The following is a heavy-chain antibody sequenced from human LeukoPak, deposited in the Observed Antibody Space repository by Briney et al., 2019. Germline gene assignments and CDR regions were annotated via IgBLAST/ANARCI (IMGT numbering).Heavy chain of an antibody. CDR3: ARHQIVGATRSPFDY. Sequence: GESLKISCKGSGYPFTSYWIGWVRQMPGKGLEWMGIIYPGDSDTRYSPSFQGQVTISADKSISTAYLQWSSLKASDTAMYYCARHQIVGATRSPFDYWGQRTLVTVSS. J-gene: IGHJ4*02. CDR1: GYPFTSYW. V-gene: IGHV5-51*01. D-gene: IGHD1-26*01. CDR2: IYPGDSDT.